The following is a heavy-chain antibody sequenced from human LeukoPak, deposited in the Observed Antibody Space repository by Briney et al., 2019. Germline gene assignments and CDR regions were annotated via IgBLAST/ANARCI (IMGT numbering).Heavy chain of an antibody. Sequence: SETLSLTCTVSGDSISTYSWSWIRQPAVKGLEWIGRIYTSGSTNYNPSLQSRVTISVDTSKNQFSLKLSSVTAADTAVYYCARGPGYDFWSGYYKGNYFDYWGQGTLVTVSS. CDR2: IYTSGST. D-gene: IGHD3-3*01. V-gene: IGHV4-4*07. CDR3: ARGPGYDFWSGYYKGNYFDY. CDR1: GDSISTYS. J-gene: IGHJ4*02.